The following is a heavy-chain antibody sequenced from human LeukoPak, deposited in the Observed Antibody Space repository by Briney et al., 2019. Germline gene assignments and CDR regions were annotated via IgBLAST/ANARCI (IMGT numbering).Heavy chain of an antibody. V-gene: IGHV4-34*01. CDR2: ITPSGST. J-gene: IGHJ4*02. D-gene: IGHD3-22*01. Sequence: SETLSLTCVVYGGSFSGYFWSWIRQPPGKGLGWIGEITPSGSTNYNPSLKSRVSISIDTPKKKLSLRLTSVTAADSAVYYCASSFYYDSRDYWGQGTLVTVSS. CDR1: GGSFSGYF. CDR3: ASSFYYDSRDY.